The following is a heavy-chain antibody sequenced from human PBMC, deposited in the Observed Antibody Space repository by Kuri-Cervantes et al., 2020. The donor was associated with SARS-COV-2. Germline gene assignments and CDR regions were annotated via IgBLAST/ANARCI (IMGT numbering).Heavy chain of an antibody. D-gene: IGHD6-13*01. CDR1: GGSISSYY. Sequence: GSLRLSCTVSGGSISSYYWSWIRQPAGKGLEWIGRIYSSGSTNYNPSLKSRVTMSVDTSKNQFSLKLSSVTAADTAVYYCARVRGSHYYYYYMDVWGKGTTVTVSS. CDR2: IYSSGST. V-gene: IGHV4-4*07. CDR3: ARVRGSHYYYYYMDV. J-gene: IGHJ6*03.